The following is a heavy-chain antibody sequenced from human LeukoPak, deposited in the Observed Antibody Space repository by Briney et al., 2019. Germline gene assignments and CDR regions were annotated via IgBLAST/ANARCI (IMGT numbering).Heavy chain of an antibody. V-gene: IGHV1-18*01. CDR3: ATRQNGGYYYYYMDV. J-gene: IGHJ6*03. D-gene: IGHD1-1*01. CDR2: ISAYNGNT. CDR1: GYTFTSYG. Sequence: ASVKVSCKASGYTFTSYGISWVRQAPGQGLEWMGWISAYNGNTNYAQKLQGRVTMTTDTSTSTAYMELRSLRSDDTSVYYCATRQNGGYYYYYMDVGSKGTTVTVSS.